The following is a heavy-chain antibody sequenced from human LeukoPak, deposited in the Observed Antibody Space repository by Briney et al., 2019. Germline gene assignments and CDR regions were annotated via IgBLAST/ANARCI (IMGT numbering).Heavy chain of an antibody. CDR3: ASLGFGVDYYYYGMDV. D-gene: IGHD3-3*01. V-gene: IGHV3-21*01. CDR2: ISSSSSYI. CDR1: GFTFSSYS. J-gene: IGHJ6*02. Sequence: GGSLRLSCAASGFTFSSYSMNWVRQAPGKGLEWVSSISSSSSYIYYADSVKGRFTISRDNAKNSLYLQMNSLRAEDTAVYYCASLGFGVDYYYYGMDVWGQGTTVTVSS.